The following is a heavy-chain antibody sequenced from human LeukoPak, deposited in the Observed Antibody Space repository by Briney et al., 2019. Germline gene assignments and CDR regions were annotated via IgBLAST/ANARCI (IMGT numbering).Heavy chain of an antibody. D-gene: IGHD4-17*01. CDR2: ISSDSSYI. CDR3: VRGSYGAYDY. J-gene: IGHJ4*02. V-gene: IGHV3-21*01. Sequence: XSLRLSCAASGFNFNTYTMNWVRQAPGKGLEWVSSISSDSSYIYYADAVYGRFTVSRDNAKYSLYLQMNSLRAEDTAVYYCVRGSYGAYDYWGQGSLVTVSS. CDR1: GFNFNTYT.